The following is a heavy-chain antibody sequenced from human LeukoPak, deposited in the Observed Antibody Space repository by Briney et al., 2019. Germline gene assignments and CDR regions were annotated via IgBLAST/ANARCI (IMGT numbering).Heavy chain of an antibody. D-gene: IGHD3-9*01. CDR3: ANAMYYDILTGFPHGEDY. Sequence: GGSLRLSCTASGFTFSNYAMSWVRQAPGKGLEWVSAISGSGISTYYAESLKTRFTISRDNSKNTLYLQMNSLRAEDTALYYCANAMYYDILTGFPHGEDYWGQGTQVTVSS. V-gene: IGHV3-23*01. J-gene: IGHJ4*02. CDR1: GFTFSNYA. CDR2: ISGSGIST.